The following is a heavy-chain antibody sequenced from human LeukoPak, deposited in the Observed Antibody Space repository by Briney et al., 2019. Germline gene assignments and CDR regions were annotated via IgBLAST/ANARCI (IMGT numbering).Heavy chain of an antibody. J-gene: IGHJ2*01. CDR3: ARGPPWYFDL. Sequence: GGSLRLSCAASGFTFSSYWMHWVRQAPGKGLVWVSRINGDGSSTAYADSVKGRFTISRDNAKNTLYLQMNSLTAEDTAVYYCARGPPWYFDLWGRGTLVTVSS. D-gene: IGHD6-25*01. CDR1: GFTFSSYW. V-gene: IGHV3-74*01. CDR2: INGDGSST.